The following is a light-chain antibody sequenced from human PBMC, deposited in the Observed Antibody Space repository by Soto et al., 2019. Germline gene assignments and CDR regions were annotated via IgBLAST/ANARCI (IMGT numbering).Light chain of an antibody. CDR1: QNIDTW. J-gene: IGKJ2*01. V-gene: IGKV1-5*03. Sequence: DIQMTQSPSTLSASIEDRVTITCRASQNIDTWLAWYHQKPGQAPNLLIYKASILQIGVPSRFRGSGSGTEFSLTINSLQPDDFATYYCQQYKSVPYTFGQGTKLEI. CDR2: KAS. CDR3: QQYKSVPYT.